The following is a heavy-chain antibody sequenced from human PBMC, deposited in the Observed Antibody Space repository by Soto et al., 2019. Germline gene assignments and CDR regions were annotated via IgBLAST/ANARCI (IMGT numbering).Heavy chain of an antibody. J-gene: IGHJ3*02. CDR3: ARAPPLKYTYGLRGAFDI. D-gene: IGHD5-18*01. V-gene: IGHV4-30-4*08. Sequence: TLSLTCTVSGGSISSGGSYWSWIRQRPGKGLEWIGYIYYSGSTYYNPSLKGRVTISVDTSKNQFSLKLSSVTAADTAVYYCARAPPLKYTYGLRGAFDICGQGTMVTVSS. CDR1: GGSISSGGSY. CDR2: IYYSGST.